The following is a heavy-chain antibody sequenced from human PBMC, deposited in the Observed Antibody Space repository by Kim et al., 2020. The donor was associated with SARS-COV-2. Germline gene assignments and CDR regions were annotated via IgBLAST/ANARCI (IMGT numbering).Heavy chain of an antibody. CDR1: GGSIRNNNYH. V-gene: IGHV4-39*07. Sequence: SETLSLTCTVSGGSIRNNNYHWAWIRQAPGKGLEWIGNIHYSGNTYYNPSLKSRVIISIDTSRNQFSLELSSVTAAVSAVYFCARVVTDAFDIWGQGT. CDR2: IHYSGNT. D-gene: IGHD2-21*02. J-gene: IGHJ3*02. CDR3: ARVVTDAFDI.